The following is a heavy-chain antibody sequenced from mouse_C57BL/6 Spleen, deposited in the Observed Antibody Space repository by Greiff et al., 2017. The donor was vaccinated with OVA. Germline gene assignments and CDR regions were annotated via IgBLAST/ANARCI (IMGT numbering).Heavy chain of an antibody. J-gene: IGHJ1*03. CDR1: GYAFSSSW. Sequence: ESGPELVKPGASVKISCKASGYAFSSSWMNWVKQRPGKGLEWIGLIYPGDGDTNYNGKFKGKATLTADKSSSTAYMQLSSLTSEDSAVYFCAREGANWDDWYFDVWGTGTTVTVSS. V-gene: IGHV1-82*01. D-gene: IGHD4-1*01. CDR3: AREGANWDDWYFDV. CDR2: IYPGDGDT.